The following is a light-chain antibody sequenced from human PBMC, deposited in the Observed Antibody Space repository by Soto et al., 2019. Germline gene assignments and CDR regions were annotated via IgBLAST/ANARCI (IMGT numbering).Light chain of an antibody. CDR1: SSNIGAGYD. Sequence: VLTQPPSVSGAPGQRVTISCTGSSSNIGAGYDVHWYQRLPGTAPKLLIYGNSNRPSGVPDRFSGSKSGTSASLAITGLQAEDEADYYCQSYDSSLSGWVFGGGTKLTVL. V-gene: IGLV1-40*01. J-gene: IGLJ3*02. CDR2: GNS. CDR3: QSYDSSLSGWV.